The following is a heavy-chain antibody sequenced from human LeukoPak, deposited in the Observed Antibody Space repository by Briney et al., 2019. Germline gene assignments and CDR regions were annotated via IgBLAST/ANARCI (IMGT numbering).Heavy chain of an antibody. CDR1: GFTIDDYA. J-gene: IGHJ4*02. V-gene: IGHV3-9*01. Sequence: GGSLRLSCAASGFTIDDYAMHWVRQAPGKGLEWVSGISWNSDSIGYADSVKGRFTISRDNAKNSLYLQMNSLRAEDTALYYCAKDPWVAHGVGSDFDYWGQGTLVTVSS. CDR2: ISWNSDSI. CDR3: AKDPWVAHGVGSDFDY. D-gene: IGHD1-26*01.